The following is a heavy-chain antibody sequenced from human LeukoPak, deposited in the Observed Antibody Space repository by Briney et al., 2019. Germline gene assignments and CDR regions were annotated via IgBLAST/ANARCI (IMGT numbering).Heavy chain of an antibody. D-gene: IGHD3-10*01. V-gene: IGHV1-2*02. Sequence: ASVRVSCKASGYTFTGYYMHWVRQAPGQGLEWMGWINPKSGGTNYAQKFQGRVTMTRDTSISTAYMELSRLRSDDTAVYYCARAKASRQKILRITEFDCWGQGTLLTVSS. CDR1: GYTFTGYY. CDR3: ARAKASRQKILRITEFDC. CDR2: INPKSGGT. J-gene: IGHJ4*02.